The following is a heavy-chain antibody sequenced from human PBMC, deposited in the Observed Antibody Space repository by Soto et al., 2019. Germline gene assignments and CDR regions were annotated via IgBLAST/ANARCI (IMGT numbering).Heavy chain of an antibody. D-gene: IGHD3-10*01. Sequence: SEALCVLCIVSCESITIGVYCWRWLRQPPGEVLEWIGYIYHSAGASYNPSLRRRAVISIDTSKNQFSLRLNDVTAADTATYYCARDYYGAGSQYYFYGMEVWGQGTTVT. CDR2: IYHSAGA. V-gene: IGHV4-31*03. J-gene: IGHJ6*02. CDR1: CESITIGVYC. CDR3: ARDYYGAGSQYYFYGMEV.